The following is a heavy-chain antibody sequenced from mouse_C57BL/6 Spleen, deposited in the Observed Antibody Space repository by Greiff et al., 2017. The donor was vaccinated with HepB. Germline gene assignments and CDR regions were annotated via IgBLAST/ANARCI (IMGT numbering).Heavy chain of an antibody. J-gene: IGHJ2*01. CDR2: IWTGGGT. Sequence: VQRVESGPGLVAPSQSLSITCTVSGFSLTSYAISWVRQPPGKGLEWLGVIWTGGGTNYNSALKSRLSISKDNSKSQVFLKMNSLQTDDTARYYCARIPPYYYGSSYGFDYWGQGTTLTVSS. V-gene: IGHV2-9-1*01. CDR1: GFSLTSYA. D-gene: IGHD1-1*01. CDR3: ARIPPYYYGSSYGFDY.